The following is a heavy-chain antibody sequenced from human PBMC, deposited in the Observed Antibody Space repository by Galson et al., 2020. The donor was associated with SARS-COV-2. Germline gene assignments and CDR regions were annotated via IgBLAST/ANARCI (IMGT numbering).Heavy chain of an antibody. CDR1: GFTFDDYA. CDR3: ATLPVVVVAAMGGGEYYMDV. D-gene: IGHD2-15*01. J-gene: IGHJ6*03. Sequence: GGSLRLSCAASGFTFDDYAMHWVRQAPGKGLEWVSGVSWNSGSIGYADSVKGRFTITRDNAKNSLYLQMNSLRAEDTALYYCATLPVVVVAAMGGGEYYMDVWGKGTTVTVSS. CDR2: VSWNSGSI. V-gene: IGHV3-9*01.